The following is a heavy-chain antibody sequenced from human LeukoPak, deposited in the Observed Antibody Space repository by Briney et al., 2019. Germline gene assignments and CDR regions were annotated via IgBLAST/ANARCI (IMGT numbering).Heavy chain of an antibody. CDR1: GFTFSSYG. CDR3: TRDHLAAAGSDAFDI. D-gene: IGHD6-13*01. J-gene: IGHJ3*02. Sequence: GGSLRLSCAASGFTFSSYGMHWVRQAPGKGLEWVAFIRYDGSNKYYADSVKGRFTISRDNSKNTLYLQMNSLRAEDTAVYYCTRDHLAAAGSDAFDIWGQGTMVTVSS. V-gene: IGHV3-30*02. CDR2: IRYDGSNK.